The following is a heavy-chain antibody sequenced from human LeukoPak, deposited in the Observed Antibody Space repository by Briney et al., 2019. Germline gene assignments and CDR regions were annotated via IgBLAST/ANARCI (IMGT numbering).Heavy chain of an antibody. J-gene: IGHJ5*02. CDR2: IYYSGST. V-gene: IGHV4-39*07. D-gene: IGHD3-3*01. CDR1: GGSISSSSYY. CDR3: ARALGVYYDFWSGYYGAGWFDP. Sequence: SETLSLTCTVSGGSISSSSYYWGWIRQPPGKGLEWIGSIYYSGSTYYNPSLKSRVTMSVDTSKNQFSLKLSSVTAADTAVYYCARALGVYYDFWSGYYGAGWFDPWGQGTLVTVSS.